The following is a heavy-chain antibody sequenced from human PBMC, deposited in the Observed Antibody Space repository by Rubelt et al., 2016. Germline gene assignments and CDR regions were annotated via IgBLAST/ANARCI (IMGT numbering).Heavy chain of an antibody. J-gene: IGHJ4*02. V-gene: IGHV3-74*01. CDR3: VRGGWYLTNPFDY. CDR2: IDSDGNTT. Sequence: EAQLVESGGGLVQPGGSLRLSCASSGVTFTNYWMHWVRQAPGKGLVWVSRIDSDGNTTDYADSVRGRFTISRDNANNTLYLQMNSLRAEDTAVYYCVRGGWYLTNPFDYWGQGTLVTVSS. D-gene: IGHD6-13*01. CDR1: GVTFTNYW.